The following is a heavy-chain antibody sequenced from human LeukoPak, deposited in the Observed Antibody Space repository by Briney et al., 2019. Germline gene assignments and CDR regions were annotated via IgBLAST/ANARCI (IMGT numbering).Heavy chain of an antibody. CDR2: ISSSSSYI. Sequence: GGSLRLPCAASGFTFSSYSMNWVRQAPGKGLEWVSSISSSSSYIYYADSVKGRFTISRDNAKNSLYLQINSLRAEDTAVYYCASGPTVTTVDYWGQGTLVTVSS. J-gene: IGHJ4*02. CDR1: GFTFSSYS. CDR3: ASGPTVTTVDY. V-gene: IGHV3-21*01. D-gene: IGHD4-17*01.